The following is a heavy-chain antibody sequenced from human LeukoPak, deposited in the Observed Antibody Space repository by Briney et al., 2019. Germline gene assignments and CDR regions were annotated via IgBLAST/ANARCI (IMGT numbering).Heavy chain of an antibody. CDR3: ARVGTHDYSNYGLDY. J-gene: IGHJ4*02. V-gene: IGHV4-59*01. D-gene: IGHD4-11*01. CDR2: IYYSGST. CDR1: GGSISSYY. Sequence: PSETLSLTCTVSGGSISSYYWSWIRQPPGKGLEWVGYIYYSGSTNYNPSLKGRVTISVDTSKNQFSLELSSVTAADTAVYYCARVGTHDYSNYGLDYWGQGTLVTVSS.